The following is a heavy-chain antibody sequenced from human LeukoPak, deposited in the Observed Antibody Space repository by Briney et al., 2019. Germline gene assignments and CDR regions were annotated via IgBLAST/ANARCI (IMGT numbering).Heavy chain of an antibody. V-gene: IGHV4-59*01. CDR3: ASSPHYGMDV. CDR2: IYYSGST. Sequence: GXEWIGYIYYSGSTNYNPSLKSRVTISVDTSKNQFSLKLSSVTAADTAVYYCASSPHYGMDVWGQGTTVTVSS. J-gene: IGHJ6*02.